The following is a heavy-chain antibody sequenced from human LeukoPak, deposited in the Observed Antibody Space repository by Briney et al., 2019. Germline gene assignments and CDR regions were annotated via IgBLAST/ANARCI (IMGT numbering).Heavy chain of an antibody. Sequence: GGSLRLSCAASGFTFSSYAMHWVRQAPGKGLEWVAVISYDGSNKYYADSVKGRFTISRDNSKNTLYLQMNSLRAEDTAVYYCARDSSGSPVNWGQGTLVTVTS. V-gene: IGHV3-30*01. J-gene: IGHJ4*02. D-gene: IGHD3-22*01. CDR3: ARDSSGSPVN. CDR2: ISYDGSNK. CDR1: GFTFSSYA.